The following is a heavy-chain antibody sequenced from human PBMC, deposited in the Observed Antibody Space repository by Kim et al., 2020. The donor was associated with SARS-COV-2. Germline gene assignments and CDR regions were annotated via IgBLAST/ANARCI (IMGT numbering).Heavy chain of an antibody. CDR1: GFIFSDYS. V-gene: IGHV3-9*01. CDR2: VSWSSGSI. J-gene: IGHJ4*01. D-gene: IGHD2-15*01. CDR3: ARRYCSGGRCSYLDY. Sequence: GGSLRLSCAASGFIFSDYSMHWVRQAPGKGLEWVSGVSWSSGSITYADSVKGRFTISRDNAKNSLYLQMNSLRAEDTALYYCARRYCSGGRCSYLDYWG.